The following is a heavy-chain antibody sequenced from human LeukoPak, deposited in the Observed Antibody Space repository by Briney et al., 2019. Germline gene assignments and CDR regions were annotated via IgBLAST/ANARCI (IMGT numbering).Heavy chain of an antibody. Sequence: SETLSLTCTVSGGSISSGSYYWSWIRQPAGKGLEWIGYIYYSGSTNYNPSLKSRVTISVDTSKNQFSLKLSSVTAADTAVYYCARSYCSSTSCSGGFWWFDPWGQGTLVTVSS. J-gene: IGHJ5*02. D-gene: IGHD2-2*01. CDR2: IYYSGST. V-gene: IGHV4-61*10. CDR3: ARSYCSSTSCSGGFWWFDP. CDR1: GGSISSGSYY.